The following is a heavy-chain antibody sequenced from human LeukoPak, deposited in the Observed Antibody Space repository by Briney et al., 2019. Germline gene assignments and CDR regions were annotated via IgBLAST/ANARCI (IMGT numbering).Heavy chain of an antibody. V-gene: IGHV4-34*01. CDR3: AREGSYYDYFDY. J-gene: IGHJ4*02. CDR1: GGSFSGYY. D-gene: IGHD1-26*01. CDR2: INHSGST. Sequence: SETLSLTCAVYGGSFSGYYWSWIRQPPGEGLEWIGEINHSGSTNYNPSLKSRVTISVDTSKNQFSLKLSSVTAADTAVYYCAREGSYYDYFDYWGQGTLVTVSS.